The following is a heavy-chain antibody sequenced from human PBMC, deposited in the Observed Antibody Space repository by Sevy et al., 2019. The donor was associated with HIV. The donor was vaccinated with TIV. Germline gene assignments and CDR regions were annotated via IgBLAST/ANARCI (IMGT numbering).Heavy chain of an antibody. CDR3: GRVLGQRYFDL. Sequence: GGSLRLSCAASGFTFSTYTMSWVRQAPGKGLEWVSAISGDGGRTYYTDSIRGRFTISRDNSKNSLYLQMNSLRAEDTSVYYCGRVLGQRYFDLWGRGTLVTVSS. J-gene: IGHJ2*01. D-gene: IGHD2-8*02. CDR2: ISGDGGRT. V-gene: IGHV3-23*01. CDR1: GFTFSTYT.